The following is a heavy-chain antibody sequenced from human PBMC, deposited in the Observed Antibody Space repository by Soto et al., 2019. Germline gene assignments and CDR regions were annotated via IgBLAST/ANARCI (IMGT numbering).Heavy chain of an antibody. CDR3: ARAVPYYDFWSGYPTPAPASYFDY. CDR1: GYTFTSYD. Sequence: ASVKVSCKASGYTFTSYDINWVRQATGQGLEWMGWMNPNSGNTGYAQKFQGRVTMTRNTSISTAYMELSSLRSEDTAVYYCARAVPYYDFWSGYPTPAPASYFDYWGQGTLVTVSS. V-gene: IGHV1-8*01. J-gene: IGHJ4*02. D-gene: IGHD3-3*01. CDR2: MNPNSGNT.